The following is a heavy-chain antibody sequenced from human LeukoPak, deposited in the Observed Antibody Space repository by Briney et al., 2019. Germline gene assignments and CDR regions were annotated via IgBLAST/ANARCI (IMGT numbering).Heavy chain of an antibody. D-gene: IGHD5-18*01. V-gene: IGHV3-30*02. CDR3: AKGHAHTAMLHDY. J-gene: IGHJ4*02. CDR2: IRYDGSNK. Sequence: SGGSLRLSCAASGFTFSSYGMHWVRQAPGKGLEWVAFIRYDGSNKYYADSVKGRFTISRDNSKNTLYLHVNSLRPEDTAVYYCAKGHAHTAMLHDYWGQGTLVTVSS. CDR1: GFTFSSYG.